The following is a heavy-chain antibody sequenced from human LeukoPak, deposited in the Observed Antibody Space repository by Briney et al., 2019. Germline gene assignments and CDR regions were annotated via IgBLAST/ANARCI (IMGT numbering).Heavy chain of an antibody. CDR1: GGTFSSYA. J-gene: IGHJ3*02. Sequence: SVKVSCKASGGTFSSYAISWVRQAPGRGLEWMGGIIPIFGTANYAQKFQGRVTITADESTSTAYMELSSLRSEDTAVYYCARTRWFGELFGAFDIWGQGTMVTVSS. CDR3: ARTRWFGELFGAFDI. CDR2: IIPIFGTA. D-gene: IGHD3-10*01. V-gene: IGHV1-69*01.